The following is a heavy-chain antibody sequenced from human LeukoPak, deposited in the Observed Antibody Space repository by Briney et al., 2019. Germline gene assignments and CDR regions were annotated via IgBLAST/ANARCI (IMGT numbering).Heavy chain of an antibody. CDR1: GYTFTGYY. J-gene: IGHJ6*03. V-gene: IGHV1-2*02. CDR3: ARGRCSGGSCYSGYYYYYMDV. CDR2: INPNSGGT. Sequence: ASVKVSCKASGYTFTGYYMHWVRQAPGQGLEWMGWINPNSGGTNYAQKFQGRVTMTRDTSISTAYVELSRLRSDDTAVYYCARGRCSGGSCYSGYYYYYMDVWGKGTTVTVSS. D-gene: IGHD2-15*01.